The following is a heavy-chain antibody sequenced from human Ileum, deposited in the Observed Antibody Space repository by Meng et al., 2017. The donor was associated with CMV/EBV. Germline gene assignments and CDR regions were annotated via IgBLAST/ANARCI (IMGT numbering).Heavy chain of an antibody. V-gene: IGHV4-39*07. CDR1: VGSTSISSGY. Sequence: LWPGSGPGMVKQTRSLPCTVSVGSTSISSGYCGWVRERPGKGLGWIGNVYFSGSAYYIQTLKSRVTISLATSKTQFSLKLSLVTAADTDEYYCACVSCLGTYPYHIDYWGQGTLVTVSS. D-gene: IGHD3-16*01. CDR2: VYFSGSA. J-gene: IGHJ4*02. CDR3: ACVSCLGTYPYHIDY.